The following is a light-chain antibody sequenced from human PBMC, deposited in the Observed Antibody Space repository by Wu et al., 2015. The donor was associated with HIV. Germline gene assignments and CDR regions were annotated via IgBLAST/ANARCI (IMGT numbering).Light chain of an antibody. CDR2: DAS. CDR1: QSVSSY. CDR3: QQRRSWPLT. V-gene: IGKV3-11*01. Sequence: EIVLTQSPATLSLSPGERATLSCRASQSVSSYLAWYQQKPGQAPRLLIYDASNRATGIPARFSGSGSGTDFTLIISNLEPEDFAVYYCQQRRSWPLTFGQGTRLEI. J-gene: IGKJ5*01.